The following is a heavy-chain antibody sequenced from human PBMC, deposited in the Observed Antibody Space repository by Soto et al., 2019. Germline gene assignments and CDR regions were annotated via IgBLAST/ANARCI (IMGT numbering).Heavy chain of an antibody. CDR1: GYSFTNYW. Sequence: PGESLKISCKGSGYSFTNYWIVWVRQMPGKGLEWMGRIDPSDSYTNYSPSFQGHVTISADKSISTAYLQWSSLKASDTAMYYCARQRTYVQDVWGQGTTVTVSS. J-gene: IGHJ6*02. CDR3: ARQRTYVQDV. D-gene: IGHD3-10*02. CDR2: IDPSDSYT. V-gene: IGHV5-10-1*01.